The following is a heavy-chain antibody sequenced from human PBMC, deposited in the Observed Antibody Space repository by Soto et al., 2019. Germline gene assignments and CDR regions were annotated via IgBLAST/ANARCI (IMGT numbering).Heavy chain of an antibody. J-gene: IGHJ2*01. V-gene: IGHV3-72*01. CDR1: GLTLSDHY. CDR3: ARGYCSNGVCYRYIDL. Sequence: GSLSLSCEAAGLTLSDHYMYWVRHAPGKGLEWVGRTRNKANSYTTEYAASVKGRFTISRDDSKNSLYLQMNSLKTEDTAVYYCARGYCSNGVCYRYIDLWGRGTLVTVSS. D-gene: IGHD2-8*01. CDR2: TRNKANSYTT.